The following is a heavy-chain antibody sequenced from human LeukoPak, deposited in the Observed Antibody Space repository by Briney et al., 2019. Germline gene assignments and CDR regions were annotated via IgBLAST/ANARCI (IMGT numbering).Heavy chain of an antibody. CDR2: ISYDGSNK. CDR3: ARDCRQWLVPSNWFDP. D-gene: IGHD6-19*01. CDR1: GFTFSSYA. J-gene: IGHJ5*02. V-gene: IGHV3-30*04. Sequence: GGSLRLSCAASGFTFSSYAMHWVRQAPGKGLEWVAVISYDGSNKYYADSVKGRFTISRDNSKNTLYLQMNSLRAEDTAVYYCARDCRQWLVPSNWFDPLGPGNPGHRLL.